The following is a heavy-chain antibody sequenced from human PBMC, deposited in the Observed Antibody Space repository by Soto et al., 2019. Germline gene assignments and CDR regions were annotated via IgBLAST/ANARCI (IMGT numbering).Heavy chain of an antibody. CDR3: ARGYSSSWYSFDY. Sequence: PSETLSLTCAVSGGSISSSNWWSWVRQPPGKGLEWIGEIYHSGSTNYNPSLKSRVTISVDKSKNQFSLKLSSVTAADTAVYYCARGYSSSWYSFDYWGQGTLDTVSS. V-gene: IGHV4-4*02. CDR1: GGSISSSNW. CDR2: IYHSGST. D-gene: IGHD6-13*01. J-gene: IGHJ4*02.